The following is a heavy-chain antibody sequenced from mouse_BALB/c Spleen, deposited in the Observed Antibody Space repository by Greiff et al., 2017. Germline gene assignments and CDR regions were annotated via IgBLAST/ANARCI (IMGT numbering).Heavy chain of an antibody. D-gene: IGHD1-1*01. CDR3: ARERGITTVVATRNAMDY. J-gene: IGHJ4*01. CDR1: GYTFTSYV. CDR2: INPYNDGT. Sequence: EVKLQQSGPELVKPGASVKMSCKASGYTFTSYVMHWVKQKPGQGLEWIGYINPYNDGTKYNEKFKGKATLTSDKSSSTAYMELSSLTSEDSAVYYCARERGITTVVATRNAMDYWGQGTSVTVSS. V-gene: IGHV1-14*01.